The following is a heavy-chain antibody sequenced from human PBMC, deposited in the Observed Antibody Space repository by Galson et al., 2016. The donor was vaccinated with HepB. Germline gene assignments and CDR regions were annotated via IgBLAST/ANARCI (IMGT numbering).Heavy chain of an antibody. J-gene: IGHJ5*01. D-gene: IGHD3-3*01. CDR3: ARLTVFGVVTLDS. Sequence: SETLSLTCTVSGGSINGYYWSWIRQPPGKGLEWIGDIYYSGGTNYNSSLKSRVTISVETSKNQFSLKLTSVTAADTAVYYCARLTVFGVVTLDSWGQGTLVTGSS. CDR1: GGSINGYY. V-gene: IGHV4-59*01. CDR2: IYYSGGT.